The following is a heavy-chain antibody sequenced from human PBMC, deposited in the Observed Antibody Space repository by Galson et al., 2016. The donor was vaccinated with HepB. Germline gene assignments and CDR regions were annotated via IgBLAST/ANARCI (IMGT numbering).Heavy chain of an antibody. CDR3: AKEGYVLDIVVVPAHY. CDR1: GFTFSSYA. CDR2: ISGSGGST. J-gene: IGHJ4*02. D-gene: IGHD2-2*03. Sequence: SLRLSCAASGFTFSSYAMSWVRQAPGKGLEWVSGISGSGGSTHYADSVKGRFTISRDNSKNTPYLQMNSLRAEDTAVYYCAKEGYVLDIVVVPAHYWGQGTLVTVSS. V-gene: IGHV3-23*01.